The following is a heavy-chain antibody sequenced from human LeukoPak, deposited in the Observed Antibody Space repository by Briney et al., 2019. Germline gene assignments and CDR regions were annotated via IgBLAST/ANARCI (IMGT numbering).Heavy chain of an antibody. CDR3: ARDLYEVTEPLVDY. D-gene: IGHD2-21*02. CDR1: GFTFSSYG. Sequence: GSLRLSCEASGFTFSSYGMNWVRRALGKGLEWVSYINTGSDSIYYADSVKGRFTISRDNAKNSLFLQMNSLRAEDTAVYYCARDLYEVTEPLVDYWGQGTLVTVSS. CDR2: INTGSDSI. J-gene: IGHJ4*02. V-gene: IGHV3-48*04.